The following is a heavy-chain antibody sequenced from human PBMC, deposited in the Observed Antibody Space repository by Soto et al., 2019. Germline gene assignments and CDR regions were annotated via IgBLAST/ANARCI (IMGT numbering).Heavy chain of an antibody. CDR2: IDHDGST. V-gene: IGHV3-74*01. J-gene: IGHJ4*02. CDR3: VRDSHGDY. CDR1: GFTFSNYW. Sequence: EVQLVESGGGLVQPGGSLRLSCAASGFTFSNYWMHWVRQAPGKGLAWVARIDHDGSTDYAGSVRGRFTVSRDNAENMLYLQMNSLRDADTALYYCVRDSHGDYWGQGTLVTVSS.